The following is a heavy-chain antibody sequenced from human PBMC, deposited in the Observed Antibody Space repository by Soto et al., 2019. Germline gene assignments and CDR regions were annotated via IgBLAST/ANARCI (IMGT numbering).Heavy chain of an antibody. CDR1: GGSFSGYY. Sequence: SETLSLTCAVYGGSFSGYYWSWIRQPPGKGLEWIGEINHSGSTNYNPSLKSRVTISVDTSKNQFSLKLSSVTAADTAVYYCARGGLLLNWFDPWGQGTLVT. V-gene: IGHV4-34*01. CDR2: INHSGST. CDR3: ARGGLLLNWFDP. J-gene: IGHJ5*02.